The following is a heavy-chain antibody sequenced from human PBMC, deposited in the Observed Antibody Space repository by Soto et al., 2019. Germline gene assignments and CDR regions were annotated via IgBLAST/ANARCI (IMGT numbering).Heavy chain of an antibody. CDR3: ARTYYYDSSGYYYYYYGMDV. CDR2: IYPGDSDT. V-gene: IGHV5-51*01. J-gene: IGHJ6*02. CDR1: GYSFTSYW. Sequence: PGESLKISCKGSGYSFTSYWIGWVRQMPGKGLEWMGIIYPGDSDTRYSPSFQGQVTISADKSISTAYLQWSGLKASDTAMYYCARTYYYDSSGYYYYYYGMDVWGQGTTVTVSS. D-gene: IGHD3-22*01.